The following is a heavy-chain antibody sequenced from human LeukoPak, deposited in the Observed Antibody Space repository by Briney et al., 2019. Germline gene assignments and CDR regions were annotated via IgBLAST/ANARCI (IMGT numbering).Heavy chain of an antibody. J-gene: IGHJ3*02. Sequence: SSETLSLTCTVSGGSISSYYWSWIRQPPGKGLEWIGYIYYSGSTNYNPSLKSRVTISVDTSKNQFSLKLSSVTAADTAVYYCARADCYDSSGYSLLHAFDIWGQGTMVTVSS. V-gene: IGHV4-59*08. CDR1: GGSISSYY. D-gene: IGHD3-22*01. CDR2: IYYSGST. CDR3: ARADCYDSSGYSLLHAFDI.